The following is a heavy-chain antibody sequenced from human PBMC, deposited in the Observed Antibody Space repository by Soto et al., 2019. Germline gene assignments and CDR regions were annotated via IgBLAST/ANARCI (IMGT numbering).Heavy chain of an antibody. D-gene: IGHD2-21*02. CDR3: ARGNRETALTYFDY. CDR1: GGSISSGGYY. V-gene: IGHV4-31*03. J-gene: IGHJ4*01. Sequence: SETLSLTCTVSGGSISSGGYYWNWVRQYPGKGLEWIAYIYNSGSPYYNQSLKSRVTILGDTSRNQFSLNLNSVTAADTAVYYCARGNRETALTYFDYWGHGARVTVS. CDR2: IYNSGSP.